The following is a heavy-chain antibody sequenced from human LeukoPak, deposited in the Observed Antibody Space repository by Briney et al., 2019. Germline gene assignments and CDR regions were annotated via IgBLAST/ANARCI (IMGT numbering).Heavy chain of an antibody. V-gene: IGHV3-74*01. CDR1: GFTFSSYW. D-gene: IGHD6-19*01. J-gene: IGHJ4*02. CDR2: INSDGSST. CDR3: ARSGWYDGVDY. Sequence: GGSLKLSCAASGFTFSSYWMHWVRQAPGKGLVWVSRINSDGSSTSYADSVKGRFTISRDNAKNTLYLQMNSLRAEDTAVYYCARSGWYDGVDYWGQGTLVTVSS.